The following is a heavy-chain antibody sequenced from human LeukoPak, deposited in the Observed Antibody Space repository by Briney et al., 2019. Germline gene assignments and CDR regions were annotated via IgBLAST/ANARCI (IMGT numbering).Heavy chain of an antibody. D-gene: IGHD6-6*01. CDR3: AKSPHSSSFSGANYYYYYMDV. CDR2: ISGSGGST. V-gene: IGHV3-23*01. J-gene: IGHJ6*03. CDR1: GFTFSSYA. Sequence: GGSLRLSCAASGFTFSSYAMSWVRQAPGKGLEWVSAISGSGGSTYYADSVKGRFTISRDNSKNTLYLQMNSLRAEDTAVYYCAKSPHSSSFSGANYYYYYMDVWGKGTTVTVSS.